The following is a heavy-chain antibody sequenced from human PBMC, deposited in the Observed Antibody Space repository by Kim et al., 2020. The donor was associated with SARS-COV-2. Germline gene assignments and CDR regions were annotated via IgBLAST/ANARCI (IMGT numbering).Heavy chain of an antibody. CDR1: GGSFSGYY. J-gene: IGHJ3*02. V-gene: IGHV4-34*01. CDR2: INHSGST. CDR3: ARGRMIVVVISKGSHAFD. Sequence: SETLSLTCAVYGGSFSGYYWSWIRQPPGKGLEWIGEINHSGSTNYNPSLKSRVIISVDTSKNQFSLKLSSVTAADTAVYYCARGRMIVVVISKGSHAFD. D-gene: IGHD3-22*01.